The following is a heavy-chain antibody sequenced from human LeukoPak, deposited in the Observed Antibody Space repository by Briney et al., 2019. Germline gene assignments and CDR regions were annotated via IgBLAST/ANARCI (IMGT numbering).Heavy chain of an antibody. CDR3: ARDVGITVADSFDP. V-gene: IGHV1-18*01. D-gene: IGHD6-19*01. CDR2: ISAYNGNT. CDR1: GYTFTSYG. J-gene: IGHJ5*02. Sequence: ASVKVSCKASGYTFTSYGISWVRQAPGQGLEWMGWISAYNGNTNYAQKLQGRVSMTTDTSTSTAYMELRGLRSDDTAMYCCARDVGITVADSFDPWGQGTLVTVSS.